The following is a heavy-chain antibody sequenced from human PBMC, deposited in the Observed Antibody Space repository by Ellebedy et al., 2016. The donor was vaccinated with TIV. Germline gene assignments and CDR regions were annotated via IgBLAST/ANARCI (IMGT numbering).Heavy chain of an antibody. Sequence: PGGSLRLPCAASGFTFSDYWMNWVRQAPGKGLEWVANIKPGGNEKFYVGSVVGRFTISRDNANNSLYLQMDSLRAEDTVVYYCATDEGIYWGQGTLVTVSS. J-gene: IGHJ4*02. CDR1: GFTFSDYW. CDR2: IKPGGNEK. CDR3: ATDEGIY. D-gene: IGHD3-10*01. V-gene: IGHV3-7*03.